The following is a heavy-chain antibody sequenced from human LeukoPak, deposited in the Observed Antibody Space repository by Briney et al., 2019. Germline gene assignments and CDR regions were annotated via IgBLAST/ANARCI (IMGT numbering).Heavy chain of an antibody. Sequence: GGSLRLSCAASGFIFSDYYMSWIRQVPGKGLEWVSYTSPSGGATYYAGFVKGRFTVSRDNAQNSLSLQMNSLRVEDTAVYYCARDRQVHTSVDSVEYWGQGALVTVSS. V-gene: IGHV3-11*01. CDR3: ARDRQVHTSVDSVEY. D-gene: IGHD5-12*01. J-gene: IGHJ4*02. CDR1: GFIFSDYY. CDR2: TSPSGGAT.